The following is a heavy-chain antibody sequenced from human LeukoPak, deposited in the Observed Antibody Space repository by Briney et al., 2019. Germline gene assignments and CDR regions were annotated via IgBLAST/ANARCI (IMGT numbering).Heavy chain of an antibody. CDR3: ARLNYDFWSGSKNWFDP. J-gene: IGHJ5*02. V-gene: IGHV4-59*01. CDR2: IYYSGST. CDR1: GGSISSYY. D-gene: IGHD3-3*01. Sequence: SETLSLTCTVSGGSISSYYWSWTRQPPGKGLEWIGYIYYSGSTNYNPSLKSRVTISVDTSKNQFSLKLSSVTAADTAVYYCARLNYDFWSGSKNWFDPWGQGTLVTVSS.